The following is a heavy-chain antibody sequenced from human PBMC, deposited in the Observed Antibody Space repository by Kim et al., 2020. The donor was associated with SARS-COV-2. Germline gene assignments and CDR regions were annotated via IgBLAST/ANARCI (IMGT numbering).Heavy chain of an antibody. CDR3: ARRDSSGWEAAWYFDL. V-gene: IGHV5-51*01. J-gene: IGHJ2*01. D-gene: IGHD6-19*01. Sequence: SFQGQVTISADKSISTAYLQWSSLKASDTAMYYCARRDSSGWEAAWYFDLWGRGTLVTVSS.